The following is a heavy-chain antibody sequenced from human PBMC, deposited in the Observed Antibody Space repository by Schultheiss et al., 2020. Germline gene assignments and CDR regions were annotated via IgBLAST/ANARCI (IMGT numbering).Heavy chain of an antibody. J-gene: IGHJ4*02. D-gene: IGHD3-9*01. V-gene: IGHV3-7*01. Sequence: GGSLRLSCAASGFTFSSYWMSWVRQAPGKGLEWVANIKQDGSEKYYVDSVKGRFTISRDNAKNSLYLQMKSLRAEDTAVYYCARGPDVLRYFDWLLSSGFPAAYYFDYWGQGTLVTVSS. CDR1: GFTFSSYW. CDR2: IKQDGSEK. CDR3: ARGPDVLRYFDWLLSSGFPAAYYFDY.